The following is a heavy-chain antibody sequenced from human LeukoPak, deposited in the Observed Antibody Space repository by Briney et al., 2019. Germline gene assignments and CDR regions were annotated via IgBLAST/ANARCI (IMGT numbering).Heavy chain of an antibody. CDR1: GYTFTSYY. Sequence: GASVKVSCKASGYTFTSYYMHWVRQAPGQGLEWMGIINPSGGSTSYAQEFQGRVTMTRDTSTSTVYMELSSLRSEDTAVYYCARDVAWTYYFDYWGQGTLVTVSS. V-gene: IGHV1-46*01. J-gene: IGHJ4*02. D-gene: IGHD3-3*02. CDR3: ARDVAWTYYFDY. CDR2: INPSGGST.